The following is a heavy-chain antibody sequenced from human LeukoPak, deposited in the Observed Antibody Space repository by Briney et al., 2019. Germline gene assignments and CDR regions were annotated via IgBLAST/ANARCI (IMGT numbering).Heavy chain of an antibody. Sequence: GGSLRLSCAASGFTFSSYWMSWVRQAPGKGLEWVANIKQDGSEKYYVDSVKGRFTISRDNAKNSLYLQMNSLRAEDTAVYYCARASYSSGWFRWAFDYWGQGTLVTVSS. V-gene: IGHV3-7*01. J-gene: IGHJ4*02. CDR3: ARASYSSGWFRWAFDY. D-gene: IGHD6-19*01. CDR2: IKQDGSEK. CDR1: GFTFSSYW.